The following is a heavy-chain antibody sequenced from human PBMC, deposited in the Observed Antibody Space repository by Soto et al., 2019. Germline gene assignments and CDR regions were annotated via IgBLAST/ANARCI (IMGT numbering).Heavy chain of an antibody. Sequence: SETLSLTCAVYGGSFSGYYWSWIRQPPGKGLEWIGEINHSGSTNYNPYLKSRVTISVDTSKNQFSLKLSSVTAADTAVYYCARCDIVVVPAASLYYYYGMDVWGQGTTVTVSS. CDR3: ARCDIVVVPAASLYYYYGMDV. CDR1: GGSFSGYY. D-gene: IGHD2-2*01. CDR2: INHSGST. J-gene: IGHJ6*02. V-gene: IGHV4-34*01.